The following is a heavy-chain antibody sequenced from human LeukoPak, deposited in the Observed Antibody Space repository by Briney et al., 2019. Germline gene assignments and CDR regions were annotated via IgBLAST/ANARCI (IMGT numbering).Heavy chain of an antibody. J-gene: IGHJ5*02. CDR2: IYYSGST. V-gene: IGHV4-59*01. CDR3: ARGGTAGAPYNWFDP. D-gene: IGHD1-26*01. CDR1: GGSISSCY. Sequence: SETLSLTCTVSGGSISSCYWSWVRQPPGKGLEWIGYIYYSGSTNYNPSLRSRVTISVDTSKSQFSLKLSSMTAADTAVYYCARGGTAGAPYNWFDPWGQGTLVTVSS.